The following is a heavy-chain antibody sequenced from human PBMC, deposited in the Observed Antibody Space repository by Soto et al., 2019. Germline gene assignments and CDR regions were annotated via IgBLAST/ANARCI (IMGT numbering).Heavy chain of an antibody. D-gene: IGHD3-22*01. CDR3: ARGVTMIVVVTQYYYYGMDV. J-gene: IGHJ6*02. CDR1: GGTFSSYA. Sequence: SVKVSCKASGGTFSSYAISWVRQAPGQGLEWMGGIIPIFGTANYAQKFQGRVTITADESTSTAYMELSSLRSEDTAVYYCARGVTMIVVVTQYYYYGMDVWGQGTTVTVSS. CDR2: IIPIFGTA. V-gene: IGHV1-69*13.